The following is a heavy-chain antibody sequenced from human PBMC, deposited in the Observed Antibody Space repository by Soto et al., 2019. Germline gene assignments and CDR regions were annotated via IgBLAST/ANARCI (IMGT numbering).Heavy chain of an antibody. D-gene: IGHD1-1*01. Sequence: SETLSLTCAVYGGSFSGYYWSWIRQPPGKGLEWIGEINHSGSTNYNPSLKSRVTISVDTSKNQFSLKLSSVTAADTAVYYCARGPRPRRDCYNLFDYRGKGTLVTVSS. CDR3: ARGPRPRRDCYNLFDY. J-gene: IGHJ4*02. CDR1: GGSFSGYY. V-gene: IGHV4-34*01. CDR2: INHSGST.